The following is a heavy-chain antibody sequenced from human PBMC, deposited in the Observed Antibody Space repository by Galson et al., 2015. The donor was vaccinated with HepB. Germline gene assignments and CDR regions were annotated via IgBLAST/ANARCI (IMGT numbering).Heavy chain of an antibody. J-gene: IGHJ4*02. V-gene: IGHV3-30*18. CDR2: ISYDGTNK. CDR1: GFTFSSYG. Sequence: SLRLSCAASGFTFSSYGMHWVRQAPGKGLEWVAIISYDGTNKYYADSVKGRFTISRDNSKNTLYLQMNSLRAEDTAVYYCAKPHYYDSSGYYSGYDYWGQGTLVTVSS. CDR3: AKPHYYDSSGYYSGYDY. D-gene: IGHD3-22*01.